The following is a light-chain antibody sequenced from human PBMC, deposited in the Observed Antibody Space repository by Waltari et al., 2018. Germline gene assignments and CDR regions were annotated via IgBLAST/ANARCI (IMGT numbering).Light chain of an antibody. CDR3: QVWDSSSDHHV. Sequence: SYVVSQPPSVSVAPGQTARTTCGGNNFESKSVHWYQQKPGPAPVLVVSDDSDRPSGIPERFSGSKSGNTATLTISRVEAGDEADYYCQVWDSSSDHHVFGGGTRLTVL. CDR1: NFESKS. CDR2: DDS. J-gene: IGLJ3*02. V-gene: IGLV3-21*02.